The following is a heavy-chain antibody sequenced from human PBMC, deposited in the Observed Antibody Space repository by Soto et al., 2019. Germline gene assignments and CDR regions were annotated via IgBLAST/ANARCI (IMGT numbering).Heavy chain of an antibody. CDR2: ITGSGGST. V-gene: IGHV3-23*01. J-gene: IGHJ3*02. Sequence: GGSLRLSCAASGFTFSSYAMSWVRQAPGEGLEWVSEITGSGGSTYYADSVKGRFTISRDNSKNTLYMQMNSLRAEDTAVYYCARDAYGGAFDIWGLGTMVTVSS. CDR3: ARDAYGGAFDI. CDR1: GFTFSSYA. D-gene: IGHD2-21*01.